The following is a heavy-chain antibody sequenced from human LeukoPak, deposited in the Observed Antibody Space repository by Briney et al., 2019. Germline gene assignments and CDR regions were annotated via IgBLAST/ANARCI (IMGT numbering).Heavy chain of an antibody. J-gene: IGHJ4*02. D-gene: IGHD3-9*01. Sequence: PSETLSLTCTVSGGSISSYYWSWIRQPPGKGLEWIGYIYYSGSTNYNPSLKSRVTISVDTSKNQFSLKLSSVTAADTAVYYCARLGGTYYDILTGQGAFDYWGQGTQVTVSS. CDR3: ARLGGTYYDILTGQGAFDY. CDR2: IYYSGST. V-gene: IGHV4-59*08. CDR1: GGSISSYY.